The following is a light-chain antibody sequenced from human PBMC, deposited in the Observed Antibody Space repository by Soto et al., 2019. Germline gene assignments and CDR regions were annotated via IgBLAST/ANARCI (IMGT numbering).Light chain of an antibody. J-gene: IGKJ4*01. CDR2: AAS. Sequence: DIQMTQSPSSVSASVGDRVTITCRASQSISSWLAWYQQKPGKAPKLLIYAASSLQTGVPSRFSGSGSGTDFTLTISSLQPEDFATYYCQHGNSFSPLNFGGGTKVEIK. V-gene: IGKV1-12*01. CDR3: QHGNSFSPLN. CDR1: QSISSW.